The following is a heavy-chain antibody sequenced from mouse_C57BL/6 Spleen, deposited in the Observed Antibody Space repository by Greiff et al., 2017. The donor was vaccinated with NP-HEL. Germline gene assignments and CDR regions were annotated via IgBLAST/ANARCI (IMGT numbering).Heavy chain of an antibody. J-gene: IGHJ4*01. CDR1: GFTFSDYG. V-gene: IGHV5-17*01. Sequence: DVQLVESGGGLVKPGGSLKLSCAASGFTFSDYGMHWVRQAQEKGLEWVAYLSSGSSTIYYADTVKGRFTISRDNAKNTLFLQMTSLRTEDTAMYYCARGEKTMVPVTMDYGGQGTAVTVAS. CDR2: LSSGSSTI. CDR3: ARGEKTMVPVTMDY. D-gene: IGHD2-2*01.